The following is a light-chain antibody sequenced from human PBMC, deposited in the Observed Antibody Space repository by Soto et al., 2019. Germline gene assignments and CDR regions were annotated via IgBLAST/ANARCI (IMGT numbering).Light chain of an antibody. J-gene: IGKJ5*01. CDR1: QSLRSH. Sequence: EIVMTQSPGTLSVSPGETATLSCRACQSLRSHLAWYQQRPGQAPRLLNPVASNRATGSPGRFRGRGSGKEFTLTINRLESEDCAVYYCQQSNQWPVPFGQRTQLEFK. V-gene: IGKV3D-15*01. CDR2: VAS. CDR3: QQSNQWPVP.